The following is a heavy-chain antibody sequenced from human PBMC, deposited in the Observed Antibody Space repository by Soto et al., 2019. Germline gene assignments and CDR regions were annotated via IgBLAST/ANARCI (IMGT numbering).Heavy chain of an antibody. CDR1: GFTFSSYA. J-gene: IGHJ4*02. CDR3: AKQYCTGGTCQKVMDY. V-gene: IGHV3-23*01. Sequence: EVQLLESGGGLIQPGESLRLSCAASGFTFSSYAMSWVRQAPGKGLEWVSAISGSGDITNYADSVKGRFTISRDVSKSTLYLQMNSLRAEDTAVYYCAKQYCTGGTCQKVMDYWGQGTLVTVTS. CDR2: ISGSGDIT. D-gene: IGHD2-15*01.